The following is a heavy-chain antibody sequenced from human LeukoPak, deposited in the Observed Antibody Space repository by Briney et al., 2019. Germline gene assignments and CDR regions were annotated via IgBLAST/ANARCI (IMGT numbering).Heavy chain of an antibody. CDR2: IYFSGRT. J-gene: IGHJ3*02. Sequence: SETLSLTCNVSGGSISSHYWSWIRQPPGKGLEWIGYIYFSGRTQYNPSLQSRVTISVDTSENNFSLKLTSMTAADTAVYYCARLLDNDSSGDADTFDMWGRGTVVTVSS. CDR1: GGSISSHY. V-gene: IGHV4-59*11. CDR3: ARLLDNDSSGDADTFDM. D-gene: IGHD3-22*01.